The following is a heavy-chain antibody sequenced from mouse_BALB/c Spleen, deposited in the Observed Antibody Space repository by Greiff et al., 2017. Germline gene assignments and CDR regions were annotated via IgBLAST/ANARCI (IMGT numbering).Heavy chain of an antibody. J-gene: IGHJ3*01. V-gene: IGHV7-1*02. D-gene: IGHD2-4*01. Sequence: EVKVVESGGGLVQPGGSLRLSCATSGFTFSDFYMEWVRQPPGKRLEWIAASRNKANDYTTEYSASVQGRFIVSRDTSQSILYLQMNALRAEDTAIYYCARGLTMITTRGFAYWGQGTLVTVSA. CDR3: ARGLTMITTRGFAY. CDR1: GFTFSDFY. CDR2: SRNKANDYTT.